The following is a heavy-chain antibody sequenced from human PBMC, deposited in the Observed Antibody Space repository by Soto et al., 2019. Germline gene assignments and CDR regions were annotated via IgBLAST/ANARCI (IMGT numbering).Heavy chain of an antibody. V-gene: IGHV3-33*01. CDR2: IWYDGSNK. Sequence: QVQLVESGGGVVQPGRSLRLSCAASGFTFSSYGMHWVRQAPGKGLEWVAVIWYDGSNKYYADSVKSRFTISRDNSKNTLYLQMNSLRAEDTAVYYCARTPHYYYGMDVWGQGTTVTVSS. J-gene: IGHJ6*02. CDR3: ARTPHYYYGMDV. CDR1: GFTFSSYG.